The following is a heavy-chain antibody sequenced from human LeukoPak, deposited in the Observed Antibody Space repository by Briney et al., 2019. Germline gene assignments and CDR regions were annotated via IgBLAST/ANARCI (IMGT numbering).Heavy chain of an antibody. J-gene: IGHJ6*03. Sequence: GGSLRLSCAASGFTFSSYGMHWVRQAPGKGLEWVAFIRYDGSNKYYADSVKGRFTISRDNSKNTLYLQMNSLRVEDTAVYYCAKARGSSGWSDMDVWGKGTTVTVSS. CDR3: AKARGSSGWSDMDV. CDR2: IRYDGSNK. V-gene: IGHV3-30*02. CDR1: GFTFSSYG. D-gene: IGHD6-19*01.